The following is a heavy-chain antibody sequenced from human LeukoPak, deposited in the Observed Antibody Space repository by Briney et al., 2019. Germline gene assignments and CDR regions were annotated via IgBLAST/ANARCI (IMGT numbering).Heavy chain of an antibody. CDR1: GFTFSSYA. Sequence: GSLRLSCAASGFTFSSYAMHWVRQAPGKGLEWVAVISYDGSNKYYADSVKGRFTISRDNSKNTLYLQMNSLRTEDTAVYYCARGPLTGKWPDMGFDYWGQGTLVTVSS. D-gene: IGHD3-9*01. V-gene: IGHV3-30-3*01. J-gene: IGHJ4*02. CDR3: ARGPLTGKWPDMGFDY. CDR2: ISYDGSNK.